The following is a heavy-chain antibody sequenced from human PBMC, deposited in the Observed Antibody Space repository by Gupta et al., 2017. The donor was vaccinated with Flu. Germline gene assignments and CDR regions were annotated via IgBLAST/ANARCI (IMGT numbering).Heavy chain of an antibody. CDR2: IYYSGST. CDR3: AREVWDGYGFNGMDV. J-gene: IGHJ6*02. V-gene: IGHV4-59*01. Sequence: QVQLQESGPGLVKPSETLSLTCTVSGGPISSYYWSWIRQPPGKGLEWIGYIYYSGSTNYNPSLKSRVTISVDTSKNQFSLKLSSVTAADTAVYYCAREVWDGYGFNGMDVWGQGTTVTVSS. CDR1: GGPISSYY. D-gene: IGHD5-24*01.